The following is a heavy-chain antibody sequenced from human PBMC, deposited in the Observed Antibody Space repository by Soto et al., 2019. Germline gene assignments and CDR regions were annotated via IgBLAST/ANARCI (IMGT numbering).Heavy chain of an antibody. D-gene: IGHD4-17*01. CDR3: AREGALYSDSVSNCADY. Sequence: EVQLVESGGGLVKPGGSLRLSCAASGFTFSSYSMNWVRQAPGKGLEWVSSISSTSTYIYYADSVNGRFTISRDNAKNSLFLQMNSHRAEDTAVYYCAREGALYSDSVSNCADYWGQGTLVTGST. CDR2: ISSTSTYI. CDR1: GFTFSSYS. V-gene: IGHV3-21*01. J-gene: IGHJ4*02.